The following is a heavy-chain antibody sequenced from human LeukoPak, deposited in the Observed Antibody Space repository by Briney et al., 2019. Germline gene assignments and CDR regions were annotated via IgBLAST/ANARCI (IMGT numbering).Heavy chain of an antibody. CDR1: GFTFSSYG. CDR3: AKDGFGVVIGGGPYYYYGMDV. J-gene: IGHJ6*02. V-gene: IGHV3-30*18. CDR2: ISYDGSNK. D-gene: IGHD3-3*01. Sequence: GGSLRLSGAPSGFTFSSYGMHWVRQAPGEGLEWVAVISYDGSNKSYADTVKGRITISRDNSKNTLYLQMNSVRAEDAAVYYCAKDGFGVVIGGGPYYYYGMDVWGQGTTVTVSS.